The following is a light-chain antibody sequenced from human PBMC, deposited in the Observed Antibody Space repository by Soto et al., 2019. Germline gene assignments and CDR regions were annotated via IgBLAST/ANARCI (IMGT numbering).Light chain of an antibody. CDR1: SSDVGGYNY. V-gene: IGLV2-14*01. CDR2: DVS. J-gene: IGLJ1*01. CDR3: SSYTSSSTPLYV. Sequence: QSLLTQPPSVSGSPGQSITISCTGTSSDVGGYNYVSWYQQHPGKAPKLMIYDVSNRPSGVSNRFSGSKSGNTASLTISGLQAEDEADYYCSSYTSSSTPLYVFGTGTKVTIL.